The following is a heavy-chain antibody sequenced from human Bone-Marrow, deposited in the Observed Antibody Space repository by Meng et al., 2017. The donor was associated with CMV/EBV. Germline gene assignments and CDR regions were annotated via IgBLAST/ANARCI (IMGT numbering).Heavy chain of an antibody. CDR2: IHYSGSS. CDR1: GGSISSYY. V-gene: IGHV4-59*01. CDR3: AIDSSGYYPSGMDV. Sequence: SQTLSLTCTVSGGSISSYYWSWIRQPPGKGLEWIAYIHYSGSSIYNPSLKSRVTMSVDTSANQFSLRLSSVTAADTAVYYCAIDSSGYYPSGMDVWGQGHTVTCSS. J-gene: IGHJ6*01. D-gene: IGHD3-22*01.